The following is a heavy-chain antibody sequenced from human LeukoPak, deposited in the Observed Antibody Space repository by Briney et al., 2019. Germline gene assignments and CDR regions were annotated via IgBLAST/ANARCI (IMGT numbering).Heavy chain of an antibody. Sequence: KPGASLRLSCAASGFTFSSYSMSWVRQAPGKGLEWVSSISSSSGYIYYSDSVKRRFTISRDSAKNTLYLQMNSLRADDTAVYFCARVFLVRGVTNPFVDFWGQGTLVTVSS. CDR1: GFTFSSYS. CDR2: ISSSSGYI. D-gene: IGHD3-10*01. CDR3: ARVFLVRGVTNPFVDF. J-gene: IGHJ4*02. V-gene: IGHV3-21*01.